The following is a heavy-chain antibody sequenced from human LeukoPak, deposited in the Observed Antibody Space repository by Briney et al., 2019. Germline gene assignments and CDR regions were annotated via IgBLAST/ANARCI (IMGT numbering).Heavy chain of an antibody. D-gene: IGHD3-16*01. J-gene: IGHJ3*02. CDR1: GFTFSRFW. CDR3: ARDVEGGTFDI. V-gene: IGHV3-7*05. CDR2: IDQGGGRN. Sequence: PGGSLRLSCAASGFTFSRFWMNWVRQAPGRGLEWVAHIDQGGGRNNYVDSVKGRFTISRDNAKNSLFLEMSSLRADDTAVYFCARDVEGGTFDIWGQGTTVTVSS.